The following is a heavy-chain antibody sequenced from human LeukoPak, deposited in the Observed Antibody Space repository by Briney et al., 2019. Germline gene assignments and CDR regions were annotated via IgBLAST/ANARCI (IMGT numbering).Heavy chain of an antibody. Sequence: PGGSLILPWAASGVTVSDYFMSWIRQAPGKGLEWVSYISSSGTTIYYADSVKGRFTISRDNAKNSLYLQMNSLRAEDTAVYYCAREKYYYESSGYYWHFDYWGQGTLVTVSS. CDR1: GVTVSDYF. CDR2: ISSSGTTI. V-gene: IGHV3-11*01. J-gene: IGHJ4*02. D-gene: IGHD3-22*01. CDR3: AREKYYYESSGYYWHFDY.